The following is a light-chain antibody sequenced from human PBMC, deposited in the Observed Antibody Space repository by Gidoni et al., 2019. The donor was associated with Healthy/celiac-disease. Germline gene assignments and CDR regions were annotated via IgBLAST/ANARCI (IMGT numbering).Light chain of an antibody. V-gene: IGKV1-27*01. CDR3: QKYNSAPRT. CDR1: QGISNY. Sequence: DIQMTQSPSSLSASVGDRVTITCRASQGISNYLAWYQQKPGKVPKLLIYAASTLQSGVPSRISGSGSGTDFTLTISSLQPEDVATYYCQKYNSAPRTFGQGTKVE. J-gene: IGKJ1*01. CDR2: AAS.